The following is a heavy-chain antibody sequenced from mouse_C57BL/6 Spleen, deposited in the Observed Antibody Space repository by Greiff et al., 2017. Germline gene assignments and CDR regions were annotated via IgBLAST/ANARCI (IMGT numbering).Heavy chain of an antibody. V-gene: IGHV1-82*01. CDR1: GYAFSSSW. CDR3: ERGDSSGYFDY. J-gene: IGHJ2*01. D-gene: IGHD3-2*02. Sequence: FQLQQSGPELVKPGASVKISCKASGYAFSSSWMNWVKQRPGKGLEWIGRIGPGDGDTNYNGKFKGKATLTADKASSTAYMQLSSLTSEDSAVYFCERGDSSGYFDYWGQGTTLTVSS. CDR2: IGPGDGDT.